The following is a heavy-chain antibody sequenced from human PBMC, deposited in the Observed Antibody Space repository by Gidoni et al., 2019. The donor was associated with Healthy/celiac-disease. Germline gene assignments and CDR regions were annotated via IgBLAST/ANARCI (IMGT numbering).Heavy chain of an antibody. D-gene: IGHD1-26*01. V-gene: IGHV3-23*01. CDR1: GFTFSSYA. Sequence: EVQLLESGGGLVQPGGSLRLSCAASGFTFSSYAMSWVRQAPGKGLEWVSAISGSGGSTYYADSVKGRFTISRDNSKNTLYLQMNSLRAEDTAVYYCANGRGYSGSYSRGPFDYWGQGTLVTVSS. J-gene: IGHJ4*02. CDR2: ISGSGGST. CDR3: ANGRGYSGSYSRGPFDY.